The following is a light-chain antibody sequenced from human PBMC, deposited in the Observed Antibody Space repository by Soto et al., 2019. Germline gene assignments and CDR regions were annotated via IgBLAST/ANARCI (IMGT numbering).Light chain of an antibody. V-gene: IGKV3-15*01. CDR3: HQYNNWPLFT. CDR2: GAS. CDR1: QSVSSN. J-gene: IGKJ3*01. Sequence: EIVMTQSPATLSVSPGERATLSCRASQSVSSNLAWYQQKPGQAPRLLIYGASTRATDIPARFSGSGSGTEFTLTISSLQSEDFAVYYCHQYNNWPLFTFGPGTKVDIK.